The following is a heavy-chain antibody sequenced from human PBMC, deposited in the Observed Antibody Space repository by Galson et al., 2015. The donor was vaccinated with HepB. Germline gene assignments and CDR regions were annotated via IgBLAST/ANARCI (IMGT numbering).Heavy chain of an antibody. J-gene: IGHJ3*02. CDR3: ARDLSVAGYRGYCSSTSCPPMEYAFDI. CDR1: GDSVSSNSAA. CDR2: TYYRSKWYN. D-gene: IGHD2-2*01. V-gene: IGHV6-1*01. Sequence: CAISGDSVSSNSAAWNWIRQSPSRGLEWLGRTYYRSKWYNDYAVSVKSRITINPDTSKNQFSLQLNSVTPEDTAVYYCARDLSVAGYRGYCSSTSCPPMEYAFDIWGQGTMVTVSS.